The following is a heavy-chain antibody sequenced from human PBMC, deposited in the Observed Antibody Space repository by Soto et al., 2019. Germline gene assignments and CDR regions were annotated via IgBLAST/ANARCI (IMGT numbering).Heavy chain of an antibody. V-gene: IGHV3-30*18. J-gene: IGHJ4*02. CDR1: GFTSSSYG. CDR3: AKDPRRVAGKRLDY. CDR2: ISYYGSNK. D-gene: IGHD6-19*01. Sequence: PVWSLRVSWASFGFTSSSYGMNWVRQAPGKGLEWVAVISYYGSNKYYADYVKGRLTMSRDNSKNTLYLQMNSLRAEDTAVYYCAKDPRRVAGKRLDYWGQGTMVPVSS.